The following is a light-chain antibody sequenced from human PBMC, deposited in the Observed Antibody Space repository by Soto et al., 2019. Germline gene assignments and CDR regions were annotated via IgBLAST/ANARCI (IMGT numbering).Light chain of an antibody. J-gene: IGLJ1*01. V-gene: IGLV1-36*01. CDR3: AAWDDSLNGYV. Sequence: QSVLTQPPSVSEAPRQRVTISCSGSSSNIGNNAVNWYQQLPGKAPKLLIYYDDLLPSGVSDRFSGSKSGTSASLAISGLQSDDEADYYCAAWDDSLNGYVFGTGTQLPVL. CDR1: SSNIGNNA. CDR2: YDD.